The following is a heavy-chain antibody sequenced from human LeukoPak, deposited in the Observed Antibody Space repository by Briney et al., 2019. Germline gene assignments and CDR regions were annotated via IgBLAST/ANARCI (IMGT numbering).Heavy chain of an antibody. J-gene: IGHJ4*02. V-gene: IGHV3-48*03. CDR1: GFTFSSYE. Sequence: GGSLRLSCAASGFTFSSYEMNWVRQAPGKGLEWVSYISSSGSTIYYAVSVKGRFTISRDNAKNSLYLQMNSLRAEDTAVYYCARNYEYSRGYFDYWGQGTLVTVSS. D-gene: IGHD6-6*01. CDR3: ARNYEYSRGYFDY. CDR2: ISSSGSTI.